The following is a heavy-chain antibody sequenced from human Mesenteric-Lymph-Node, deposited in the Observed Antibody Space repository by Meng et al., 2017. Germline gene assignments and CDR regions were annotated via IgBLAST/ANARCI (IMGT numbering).Heavy chain of an antibody. Sequence: ASVKVSCKASGYTFTSNDINWVRQAIGQGLEWMGRMNPNTGNTGYAQKFQGRVTLTRSTSISTAYMELTSLRSEDTSVYYCARGVGQTSELLHYWGQGTLVTVSS. CDR3: ARGVGQTSELLHY. J-gene: IGHJ4*02. V-gene: IGHV1-8*02. CDR2: MNPNTGNT. CDR1: GYTFTSND. D-gene: IGHD2-15*01.